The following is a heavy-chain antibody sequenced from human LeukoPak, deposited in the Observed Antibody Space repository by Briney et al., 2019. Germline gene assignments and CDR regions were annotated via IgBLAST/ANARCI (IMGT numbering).Heavy chain of an antibody. V-gene: IGHV4-39*02. CDR2: IYYSGLT. CDR1: GGSITSSSSY. Sequence: PSETLCLTCTVSGGSITSSSSYWGWVRQPPGKGPEWLGSIYYSGLTYDNPSLKSRVSISVDPAKNHFSLKVTSVTAADTAVYYCASGTFDDYGDYDRGDYFDHWAQGTLVTVSS. CDR3: ASGTFDDYGDYDRGDYFDH. J-gene: IGHJ4*02. D-gene: IGHD4-17*01.